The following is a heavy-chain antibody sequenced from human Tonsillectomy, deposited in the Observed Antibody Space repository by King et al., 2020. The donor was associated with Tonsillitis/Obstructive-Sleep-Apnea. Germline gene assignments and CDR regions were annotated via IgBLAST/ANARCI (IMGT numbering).Heavy chain of an antibody. CDR1: GFIFSTYA. CDR2: ISFDGSNK. D-gene: IGHD3-10*01. J-gene: IGHJ4*02. V-gene: IGHV3-30*04. CDR3: ARDRGVTGWYFDH. Sequence: VQLVESGGGVVQPGTSLGLSCAASGFIFSTYAMHWVRQAPGKGLEWVAVISFDGSNKYYADSVKGRFTISRDNSKNTLYLQMNSLRAEDTAVFYCARDRGVTGWYFDHWGQGTLVAVSS.